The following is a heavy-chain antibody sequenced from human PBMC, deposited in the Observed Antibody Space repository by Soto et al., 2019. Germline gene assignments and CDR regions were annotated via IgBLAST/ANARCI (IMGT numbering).Heavy chain of an antibody. CDR2: ISGSGGSA. CDR3: ARDGIGGTVFRGYLDY. Sequence: GGSLRLSCAASGFTFSSYAMSWVRQAPGKGLEWVSAISGSGGSAYYADSVKGRFTISRGNSKNTLYLQMNTLGAEDTAVYYCARDGIGGTVFRGYLDYWGRGTVVTVSS. J-gene: IGHJ4*02. V-gene: IGHV3-23*01. D-gene: IGHD1-7*01. CDR1: GFTFSSYA.